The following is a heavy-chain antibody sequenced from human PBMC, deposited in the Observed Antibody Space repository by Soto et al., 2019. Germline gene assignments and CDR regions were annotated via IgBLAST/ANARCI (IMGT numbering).Heavy chain of an antibody. D-gene: IGHD3-10*01. J-gene: IGHJ6*02. V-gene: IGHV3-53*02. CDR2: IYSGGST. CDR3: ARASTYGSPWYYGMDV. Sequence: EVQLVETGGGLIQPGGSLRLSCAASGFIVSSNYMSWVRQGPGKGLEWVSVIYSGGSTYYADSVKGRFTISRDNSKNKLDLQMNSLRAEDTAVYYCARASTYGSPWYYGMDVWGQGTTVTVSS. CDR1: GFIVSSNY.